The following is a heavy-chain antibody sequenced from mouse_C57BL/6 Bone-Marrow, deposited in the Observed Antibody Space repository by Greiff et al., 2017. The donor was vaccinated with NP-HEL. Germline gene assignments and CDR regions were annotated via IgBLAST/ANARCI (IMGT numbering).Heavy chain of an antibody. CDR3: AIRAYYGSSYKYFDV. V-gene: IGHV1-74*01. CDR1: GYTFTSYW. Sequence: QVQLQQPGAELVKPGASVKVSCKASGYTFTSYWMHWVRQRPGQGLEWIGRIHPSDSDTNYNQKFKGKATLTVDKSSSTAYMQLSSLTSEDSAVYYCAIRAYYGSSYKYFDVWGTGTTVTVSS. D-gene: IGHD1-1*01. J-gene: IGHJ1*03. CDR2: IHPSDSDT.